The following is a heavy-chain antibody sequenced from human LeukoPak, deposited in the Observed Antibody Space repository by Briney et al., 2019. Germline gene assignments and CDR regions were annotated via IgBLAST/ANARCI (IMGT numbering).Heavy chain of an antibody. CDR2: IFHTGST. D-gene: IGHD2-21*01. CDR1: GDSISSCAYS. Sequence: SETLSLTCVVSGDSISSCAYSWIWIRQPPGQGLEWIGYIFHTGSTFYNPSLKSRVTISLDNSKNQFSLRLSSVTAADTAVYYCARELWFANAPGSWLDPWGQGALVTVSS. V-gene: IGHV4-30-2*01. J-gene: IGHJ5*02. CDR3: ARELWFANAPGSWLDP.